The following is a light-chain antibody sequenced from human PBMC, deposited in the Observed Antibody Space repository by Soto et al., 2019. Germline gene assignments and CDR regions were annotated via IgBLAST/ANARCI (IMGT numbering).Light chain of an antibody. CDR3: QSYYSSLSGHVV. CDR1: SSNIGAGYD. V-gene: IGLV1-40*01. Sequence: QSVLTQPPSVSGAPGQRVTISCTGSSSNIGAGYDVHWYQQLPGTAPKLLIYGNSNRPSGVPDRFSGSKSGTSASLAITGLQAEDEADYYCQSYYSSLSGHVVFGGGTKLNVL. CDR2: GNS. J-gene: IGLJ2*01.